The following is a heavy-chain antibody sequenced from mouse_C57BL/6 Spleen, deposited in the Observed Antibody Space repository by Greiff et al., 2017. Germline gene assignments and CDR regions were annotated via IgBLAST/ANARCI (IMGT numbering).Heavy chain of an antibody. Sequence: QVQLQQPGAELVKPGASVKLSCKASGYTFTSYWMHWVKQRPGQGLEWIGMIHPNSGSTNYNEKFKSKATLTVDKSSSTAYMQLSSLTSEDSAVYYCARFYGNYVAWFAYWGQGTLVTVAA. D-gene: IGHD2-1*01. J-gene: IGHJ3*01. CDR1: GYTFTSYW. CDR3: ARFYGNYVAWFAY. V-gene: IGHV1-64*01. CDR2: IHPNSGST.